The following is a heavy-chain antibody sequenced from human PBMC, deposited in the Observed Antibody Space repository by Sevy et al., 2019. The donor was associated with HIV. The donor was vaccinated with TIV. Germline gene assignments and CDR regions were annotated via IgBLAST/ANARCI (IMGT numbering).Heavy chain of an antibody. V-gene: IGHV3-30*18. D-gene: IGHD3-3*01. CDR2: ISYGGHKK. CDR3: AKTREEWLMHDFVDI. Sequence: GGSLRLSCAASGFTFRNYGMHWVRQAPGKGLEWVALISYGGHKKHYADSVKGRFTISRDNSESTLSLQMDSLRPEDTGIYYCAKTREEWLMHDFVDIWGQGALVTVSS. CDR1: GFTFRNYG. J-gene: IGHJ4*02.